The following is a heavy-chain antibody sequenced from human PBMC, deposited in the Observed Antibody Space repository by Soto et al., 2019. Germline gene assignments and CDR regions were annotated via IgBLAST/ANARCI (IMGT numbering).Heavy chain of an antibody. CDR3: ARDRESNWGFPYYYYYGMDV. V-gene: IGHV4-59*01. J-gene: IGHJ6*01. D-gene: IGHD7-27*01. CDR2: IYYSGST. Sequence: PSETLSLTCTVSGGSISSYYWSWIRQPPGKGLEWIGYIYYSGSTNYNPSLKSRVTISVDTSKNQFSLKLSSVTAADTAVYYCARDRESNWGFPYYYYYGMDVWGQGTTVTVSS. CDR1: GGSISSYY.